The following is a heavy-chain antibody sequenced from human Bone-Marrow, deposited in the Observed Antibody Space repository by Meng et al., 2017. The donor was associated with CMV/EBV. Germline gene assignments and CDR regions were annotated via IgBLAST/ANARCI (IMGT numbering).Heavy chain of an antibody. V-gene: IGHV4-34*01. CDR1: GGSFSGYY. D-gene: IGHD5-18*01. CDR3: ARGAMVTRY. Sequence: SETLSLTCAVYGGSFSGYYWSWIRQPPGKGLEWIGEINHSGSTNYNPSLKSRVTISVDTSKNQFSLKLSSETAADTAVYYCARGAMVTRYWGQGTLVTVSS. J-gene: IGHJ4*02. CDR2: INHSGST.